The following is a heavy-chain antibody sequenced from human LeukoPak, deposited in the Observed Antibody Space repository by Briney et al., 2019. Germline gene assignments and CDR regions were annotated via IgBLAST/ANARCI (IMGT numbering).Heavy chain of an antibody. J-gene: IGHJ6*03. CDR2: IYYSGST. Sequence: PSETLSLTCTVSGGSISSHDWSWIRQPPGKGLEWIGYIYYSGSTNYNPSLKSRVTISVDTSKNQFSLKLSSVTAADTAVYYCARGRNRKQLVYYMDVWGKGTTVTVSS. CDR1: GGSISSHD. CDR3: ARGRNRKQLVYYMDV. D-gene: IGHD6-6*01. V-gene: IGHV4-59*11.